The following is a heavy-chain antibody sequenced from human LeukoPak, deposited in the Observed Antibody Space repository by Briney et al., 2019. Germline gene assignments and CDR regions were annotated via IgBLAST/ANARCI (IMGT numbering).Heavy chain of an antibody. CDR2: VSGSGSTT. CDR3: AKDPLVRGVTYDY. CDR1: GFTVSSNY. V-gene: IGHV3-23*01. J-gene: IGHJ4*02. Sequence: AGGSLRLSCAASGFTVSSNYMSWVRQAPGKGLEWVSAVSGSGSTTYYADSVKGRFTISRDNSKNTLYLQMNSLRAEDTAVYYCAKDPLVRGVTYDYWGQGTLVTVSS. D-gene: IGHD3-10*01.